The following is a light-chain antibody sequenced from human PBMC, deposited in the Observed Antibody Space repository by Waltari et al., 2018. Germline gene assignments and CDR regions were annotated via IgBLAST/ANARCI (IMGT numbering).Light chain of an antibody. Sequence: DVVMTQSPLSLPITPGQSASVTCRSRQSLLHSNGDIYLSWFVQKPGQPPRRLIYKVSNRHPGVPDRFSGSGAGTDFTLKITRVEAEDVGIYYCMQATHFPWTFGQGTKVEIK. CDR3: MQATHFPWT. CDR1: QSLLHSNGDIY. V-gene: IGKV2-30*02. J-gene: IGKJ1*01. CDR2: KVS.